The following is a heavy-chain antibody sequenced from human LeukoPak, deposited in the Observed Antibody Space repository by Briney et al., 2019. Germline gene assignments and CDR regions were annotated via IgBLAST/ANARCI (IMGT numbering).Heavy chain of an antibody. CDR1: GLTVSSNY. Sequence: GGSLRLSCAASGLTVSSNYMSWVRQTPGQGLEWVSVIYSGGSTYYADSVKGRFTISRDNSKNTLYLQMNSLRAEDTAVYYCARDGQRGYSYGYDDWGQGTLVTVSS. V-gene: IGHV3-53*01. CDR2: IYSGGST. CDR3: ARDGQRGYSYGYDD. J-gene: IGHJ4*02. D-gene: IGHD5-18*01.